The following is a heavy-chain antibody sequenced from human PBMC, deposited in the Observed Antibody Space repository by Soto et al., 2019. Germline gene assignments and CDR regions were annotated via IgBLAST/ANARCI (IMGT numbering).Heavy chain of an antibody. Sequence: ELQLLESGGGLVQPGGSLRLSCAASGLTLSTYAMNWVRQAPGKGLEWVSAISGSGGSTYYADSVKGRFTISRDTSKNTLYLQMSSLRVEDTAIYYGAQAGGTRLSDYWGQGTLVTVSS. V-gene: IGHV3-23*01. J-gene: IGHJ4*02. D-gene: IGHD2-2*01. CDR3: AQAGGTRLSDY. CDR2: ISGSGGST. CDR1: GLTLSTYA.